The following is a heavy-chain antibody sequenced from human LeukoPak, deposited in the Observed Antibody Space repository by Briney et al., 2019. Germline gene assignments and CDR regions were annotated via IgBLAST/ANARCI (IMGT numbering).Heavy chain of an antibody. CDR1: GFTFSSYA. J-gene: IGHJ4*02. Sequence: PGGSLRLSCAASGFTFSSYAMHWVRQAPGKGLEWVAVISYDGSNKYYADSVKGRFTISRDNSKNTLYLQMNSLRAEDTAVYYCARERTGYYDSSGYYYFDYWGQGTLVTVSS. V-gene: IGHV3-30-3*01. D-gene: IGHD3-22*01. CDR2: ISYDGSNK. CDR3: ARERTGYYDSSGYYYFDY.